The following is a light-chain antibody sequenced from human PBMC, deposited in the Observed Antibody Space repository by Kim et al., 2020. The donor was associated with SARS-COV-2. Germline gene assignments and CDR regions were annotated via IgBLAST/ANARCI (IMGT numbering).Light chain of an antibody. V-gene: IGLV6-57*02. J-gene: IGLJ3*02. Sequence: NFMLTQPHSVSESPGKTVTISCTGSGGSIAINYVQWYQQRPGSAPATVIYENNQRPSGVPERFSGSIDSSSNSASLTISGLKTEDEADYYCQSYDSSSHWVFGGGTQLTVL. CDR2: ENN. CDR1: GGSIAINY. CDR3: QSYDSSSHWV.